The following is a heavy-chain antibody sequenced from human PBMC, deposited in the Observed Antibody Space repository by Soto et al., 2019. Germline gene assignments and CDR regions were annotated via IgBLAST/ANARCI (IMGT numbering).Heavy chain of an antibody. V-gene: IGHV4-4*02. CDR3: ARRLSGIAVRYYFDY. D-gene: IGHD6-19*01. CDR2: IYHSGST. CDR1: GGSISSSNW. Sequence: PSETLSLTCAVSGGSISSSNWWSCVRQPPGKGLEWIGEIYHSGSTNYNPSLKSRVTISVDKSKNQFSLKLGSVTAADTAVYYCARRLSGIAVRYYFDYWGQGTLVTVSS. J-gene: IGHJ4*02.